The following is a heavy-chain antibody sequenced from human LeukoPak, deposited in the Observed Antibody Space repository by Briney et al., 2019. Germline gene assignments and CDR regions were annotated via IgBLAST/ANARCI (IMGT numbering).Heavy chain of an antibody. CDR1: GGSLSGYY. Sequence: SETLSLTCAVYGGSLSGYYWSWIRQPPGKGLXXXXXXXHSGSTNYNPSLKSRVTISVDTSKNQFSLKLSSVTAADTAVYYCARGLVVVVAAIDAFDIWGQGTMVTVSS. V-gene: IGHV4-34*01. D-gene: IGHD2-15*01. CDR3: ARGLVVVVAAIDAFDI. CDR2: XXHSGST. J-gene: IGHJ3*02.